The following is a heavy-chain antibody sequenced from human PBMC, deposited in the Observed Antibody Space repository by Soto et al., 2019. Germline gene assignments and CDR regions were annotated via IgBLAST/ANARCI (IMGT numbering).Heavy chain of an antibody. D-gene: IGHD3-10*01. V-gene: IGHV3-30-3*01. CDR1: GFTFSSYA. J-gene: IGHJ6*02. CDR3: ARDCDPGITMVRGVIITWYYYGMDV. Sequence: GGSLRLSCAASGFTFSSYAMHWVRQAPGKGLEWVAVISYDGSNKYYEDSVKGRFTISRDNSKNTLYLQMNSLRAEDTAVYYCARDCDPGITMVRGVIITWYYYGMDVWGQGTTVTVS. CDR2: ISYDGSNK.